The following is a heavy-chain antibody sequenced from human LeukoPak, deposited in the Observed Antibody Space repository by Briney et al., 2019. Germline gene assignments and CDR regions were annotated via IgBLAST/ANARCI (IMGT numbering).Heavy chain of an antibody. CDR3: AKGAGPLAAAGRATDS. V-gene: IGHV3-23*01. Sequence: GGSLRPSCAASGFTFSRYAMSWVRQAPGKGLEWLSAISGSGGSTYYADSVKGRFTVSRDNSKNTLYLQINTLRAEDAAVYYCAKGAGPLAAAGRATDSWGQGTLVIVSS. CDR2: ISGSGGST. D-gene: IGHD6-13*01. CDR1: GFTFSRYA. J-gene: IGHJ4*02.